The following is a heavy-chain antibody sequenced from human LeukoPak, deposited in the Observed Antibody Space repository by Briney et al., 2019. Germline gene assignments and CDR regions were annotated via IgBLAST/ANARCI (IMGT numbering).Heavy chain of an antibody. D-gene: IGHD1-26*01. J-gene: IGHJ4*02. CDR3: ARQRGRWDSFDY. V-gene: IGHV4-59*08. CDR2: IYFSGTT. CDR1: GGSISSYY. Sequence: PSETLSLTCTVSGGSISSYYWSWIRQPPGKGLEWIGYIYFSGTTSYNPSLKSRVTISVDTSKNQFSLRLTSVTAADTAVYYCARQRGRWDSFDYWAREPWSPSPQ.